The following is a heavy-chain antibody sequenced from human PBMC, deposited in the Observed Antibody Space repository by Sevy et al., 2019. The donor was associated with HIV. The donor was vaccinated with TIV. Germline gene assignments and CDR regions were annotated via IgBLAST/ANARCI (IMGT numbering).Heavy chain of an antibody. D-gene: IGHD6-13*01. CDR3: ARDYWRPSLAAGLDY. V-gene: IGHV3-30-3*01. Sequence: GGSLRLSCAASGFTFSSYAMHWVRQAPGKGLEWVAVISYDGSNKYYADSVKGRFTISRDNSKNTLYLQMNSLRAEDTAVYYCARDYWRPSLAAGLDYWGQGTLVTVSS. CDR1: GFTFSSYA. J-gene: IGHJ4*02. CDR2: ISYDGSNK.